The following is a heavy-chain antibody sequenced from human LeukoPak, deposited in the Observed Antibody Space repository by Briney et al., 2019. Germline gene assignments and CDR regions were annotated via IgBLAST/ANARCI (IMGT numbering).Heavy chain of an antibody. CDR1: GASVSSSSYY. V-gene: IGHV4-39*01. J-gene: IGHJ6*02. CDR3: ARHFTGPGTYTPYFGMDV. Sequence: SETLSLTCAVSGASVSSSSYYWVWIRQPPGGGLEWVGSLYHSGDTYYSPSLKSRVTISVDTSKNQFSLKLSSVTAADTAVYYCARHFTGPGTYTPYFGMDVWGQGTTVTVSS. CDR2: LYHSGDT. D-gene: IGHD3-16*01.